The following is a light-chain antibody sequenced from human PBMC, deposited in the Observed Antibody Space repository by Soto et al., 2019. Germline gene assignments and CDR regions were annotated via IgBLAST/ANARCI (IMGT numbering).Light chain of an antibody. CDR2: DAS. CDR1: QSISSW. Sequence: DIQMTQSPSTLSASVGDRVTITCRASQSISSWLAWYQQKPGKAPKLLIYDASSLESGVPSRFSGSGSGTEFALTICRLQPDDFATYYCHQYNSYSTFGQGTKVEIK. J-gene: IGKJ1*01. V-gene: IGKV1-5*01. CDR3: HQYNSYST.